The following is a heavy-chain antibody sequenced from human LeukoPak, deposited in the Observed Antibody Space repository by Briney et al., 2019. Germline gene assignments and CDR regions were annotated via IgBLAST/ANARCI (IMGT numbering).Heavy chain of an antibody. V-gene: IGHV3-30-3*01. CDR2: ISYDGSNK. CDR1: GFTFSSYA. D-gene: IGHD3-22*01. CDR3: ARDHSSYYDSSGLPDY. Sequence: PGRSLRLSCAASGFTFSSYAMHWVRQAPGKGLEWVAVISYDGSNKYYADSVKGRFTISRDNSKNTLYLQMNSLRAEDTAVYYCARDHSSYYDSSGLPDYWGQGTLVTVSS. J-gene: IGHJ4*02.